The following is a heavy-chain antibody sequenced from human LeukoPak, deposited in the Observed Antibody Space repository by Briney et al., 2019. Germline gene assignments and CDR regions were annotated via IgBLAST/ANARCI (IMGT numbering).Heavy chain of an antibody. CDR1: GFSISNYN. D-gene: IGHD1-14*01. CDR3: ATEPLYYYYMDV. Sequence: GRSLRLSCAASGFSISNYNMNWVRHAPGKGLEWLSSISSSSSTIFYADSVKGRLTISRDNAKNSVFLQMNSLRAEDTAVYYCATEPLYYYYMDVWGKGTTVTVSS. V-gene: IGHV3-48*01. CDR2: ISSSSSTI. J-gene: IGHJ6*03.